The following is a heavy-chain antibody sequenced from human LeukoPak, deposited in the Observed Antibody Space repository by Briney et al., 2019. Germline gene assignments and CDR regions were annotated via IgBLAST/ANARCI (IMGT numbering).Heavy chain of an antibody. D-gene: IGHD4-17*01. CDR1: GFTFSTYS. CDR3: ARETTVTSGWFDP. J-gene: IGHJ5*02. V-gene: IGHV3-21*01. CDR2: ISSSSDYI. Sequence: GGSLRLSCAASGFTFSTYSMNWVRQAPGEGLEWVSSISSSSDYIYYADSVKGRFTISRDNAKNSLYLQMNSLRAEDTAVYYCARETTVTSGWFDPWGQGTLVTVSS.